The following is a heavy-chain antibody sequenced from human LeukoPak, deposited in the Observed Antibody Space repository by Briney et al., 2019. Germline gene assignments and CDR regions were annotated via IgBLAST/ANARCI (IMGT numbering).Heavy chain of an antibody. V-gene: IGHV1-2*02. CDR1: GYTFTSYY. CDR3: AKASSGYYYVFDY. CDR2: INPNSGGT. J-gene: IGHJ4*02. D-gene: IGHD3-22*01. Sequence: ASVKVSCKASGYTFTSYYMHWVRQAPGQGLEWMGWINPNSGGTNYAQKFQGRATMTRDTSISTAYMELSRLRPEDTALYYCAKASSGYYYVFDYWGQGTLVTVSS.